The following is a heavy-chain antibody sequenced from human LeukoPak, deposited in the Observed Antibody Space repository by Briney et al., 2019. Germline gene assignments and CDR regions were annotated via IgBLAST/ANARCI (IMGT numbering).Heavy chain of an antibody. CDR3: ARDSPFEWAVFGDSFDI. Sequence: PSETLSLTCTVSGGALINYYWSWIRQSPGKGLEWIGHMHYSGSTNYNSSLESRVTISMDTSKRQISLKLSSVTAADTAVYYCARDSPFEWAVFGDSFDIWGRGTVVAVSS. J-gene: IGHJ3*02. CDR2: MHYSGST. D-gene: IGHD3-3*01. V-gene: IGHV4-59*01. CDR1: GGALINYY.